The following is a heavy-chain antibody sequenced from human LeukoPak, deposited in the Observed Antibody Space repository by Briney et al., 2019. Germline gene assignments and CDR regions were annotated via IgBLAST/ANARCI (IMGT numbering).Heavy chain of an antibody. CDR1: GGSFSNSRYY. D-gene: IGHD6-13*01. CDR3: ARAEPYSSSWLSWFDP. V-gene: IGHV4-39*07. J-gene: IGHJ5*02. Sequence: PSETLSLTCTVSGGSFSNSRYYWGWIRQPPGKGLEWIGNIYHSGSTYYNPSLKSRVTISVDTSKNQFSLKLSSVTAADTAVYYCARAEPYSSSWLSWFDPWGQGTLVIVSS. CDR2: IYHSGST.